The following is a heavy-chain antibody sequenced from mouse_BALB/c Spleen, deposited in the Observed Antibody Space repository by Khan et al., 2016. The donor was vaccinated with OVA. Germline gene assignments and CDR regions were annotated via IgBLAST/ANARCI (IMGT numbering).Heavy chain of an antibody. Sequence: QMQLKESGPGLVQPSQSLSITCTVSGFSLPNYSVHWLRQSPGKGLEWLGVIWSAGSTDYNAAFVSRLTISKDNSRSQVFFKVNSLQPNDTAIYYCARRGYDYGRGALFAYWGQGTLVTVSA. CDR2: IWSAGST. J-gene: IGHJ3*01. V-gene: IGHV2-2*02. CDR3: ARRGYDYGRGALFAY. CDR1: GFSLPNYS. D-gene: IGHD2-4*01.